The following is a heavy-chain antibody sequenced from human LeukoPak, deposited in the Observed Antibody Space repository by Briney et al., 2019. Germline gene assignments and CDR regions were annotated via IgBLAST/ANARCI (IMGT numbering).Heavy chain of an antibody. D-gene: IGHD1-26*01. CDR2: INPSGTTT. CDR1: GYTFTGYY. Sequence: ASVKVSCKASGYTFTGYYMHWVRQAPGQGLEWMGLINPSGTTTNYAQKFRGRVTMTRDLSTRTDYMELSSLRSDDTAVYFCARDNSVGDYAWWFDPWGQGTLVTVSS. CDR3: ARDNSVGDYAWWFDP. J-gene: IGHJ5*02. V-gene: IGHV1-46*01.